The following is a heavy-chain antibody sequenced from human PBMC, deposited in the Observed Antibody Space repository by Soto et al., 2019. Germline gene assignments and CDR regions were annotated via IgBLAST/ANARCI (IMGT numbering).Heavy chain of an antibody. D-gene: IGHD7-27*01. V-gene: IGHV4-59*01. J-gene: IGHJ6*02. CDR1: GGSISSYY. Sequence: SETLSLTCTVSGGSISSYYWSWIRQPPGKGLEWIGYIYYSGSTNYNPSLKSRVTISVDTSKNQFSLKPSSVTAADTAVYYCAGLTGDGYYYYYYGMDVWGQGTTVTVSS. CDR2: IYYSGST. CDR3: AGLTGDGYYYYYYGMDV.